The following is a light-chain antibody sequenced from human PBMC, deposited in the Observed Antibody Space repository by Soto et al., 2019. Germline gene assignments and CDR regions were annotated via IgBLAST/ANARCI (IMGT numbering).Light chain of an antibody. J-gene: IGKJ1*01. CDR3: QQHGNSPRT. V-gene: IGKV3-20*01. CDR2: GTT. Sequence: EIVLTQSPGTLSLSPGERATLSCRASQSITSTYLAWYQQKPGQAPRLLIYGTTTRATGIPDRFSGSVSGTDFTLTISRLEPEDFAVYYCQQHGNSPRTFGKGTKVDIK. CDR1: QSITSTY.